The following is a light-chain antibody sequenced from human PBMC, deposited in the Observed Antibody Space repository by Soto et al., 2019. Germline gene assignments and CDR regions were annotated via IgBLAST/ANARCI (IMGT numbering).Light chain of an antibody. V-gene: IGKV3-15*01. Sequence: EIVMTQSPATLSVSPGERATLSCRASQSVSSNLAWYQQKPGQAPRLLIYGASTRATGIPARFSGSGSGTNFTLTISSLEPEDFAVYYCQQRSNWPSSTFGQGTKVDIK. CDR1: QSVSSN. CDR3: QQRSNWPSST. CDR2: GAS. J-gene: IGKJ1*01.